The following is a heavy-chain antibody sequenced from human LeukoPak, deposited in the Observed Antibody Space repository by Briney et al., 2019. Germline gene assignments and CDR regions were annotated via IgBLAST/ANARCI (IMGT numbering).Heavy chain of an antibody. CDR1: GFTFSSYW. Sequence: GGSLRLSCAASGFTFSSYWMHWVRQAPGKGLVWVSRINSDGSSTSYADSVKGRFTISRDNAKNTLYLQMNSLRAEDTAVYYCARVGSWNYYYYYMDVWGKGTTVTVSS. D-gene: IGHD6-13*01. CDR3: ARVGSWNYYYYYMDV. CDR2: INSDGSST. V-gene: IGHV3-74*01. J-gene: IGHJ6*03.